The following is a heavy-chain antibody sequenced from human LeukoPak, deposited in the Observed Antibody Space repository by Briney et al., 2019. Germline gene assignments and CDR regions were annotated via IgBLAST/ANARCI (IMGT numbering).Heavy chain of an antibody. CDR3: ARVGERYCSGGSCYPYYYYYMDV. D-gene: IGHD2-15*01. V-gene: IGHV4-39*07. J-gene: IGHJ6*03. CDR2: IYYSGST. CDR1: GVSISSTTYY. Sequence: SETLSLTCTVSGVSISSTTYYWGCIRQPPGKWREWIGSIYYSGSTYYNPPLKSLATTSVNTSKNQFSLKLSYVTAADTAVYYCARVGERYCSGGSCYPYYYYYMDVWGKGTTVTVSS.